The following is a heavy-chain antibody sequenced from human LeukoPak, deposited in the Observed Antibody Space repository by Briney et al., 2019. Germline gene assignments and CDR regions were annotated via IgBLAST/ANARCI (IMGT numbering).Heavy chain of an antibody. V-gene: IGHV4-34*01. J-gene: IGHJ6*03. Sequence: SETLSLTCAVYGGSFSGYYWSWIRQPPGKGLEWIGEINHSGSTNYNPSLKSGVTISVDTSKNQFSLKLSSVTAADTAVYYCAREMEYSSGWSFDYYYMDVWGKGTTVTVSS. CDR3: AREMEYSSGWSFDYYYMDV. CDR1: GGSFSGYY. D-gene: IGHD6-19*01. CDR2: INHSGST.